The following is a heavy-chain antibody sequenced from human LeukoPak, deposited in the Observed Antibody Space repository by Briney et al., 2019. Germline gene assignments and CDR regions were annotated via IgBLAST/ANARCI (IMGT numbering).Heavy chain of an antibody. Sequence: ASVKVSCKASGYTLTDYYIHWVRQAPGQGLEWMGWINTNSGGRNYAQKFQGRVTMTRDTSINTAYVEVSGLRSDDTAVYYCARTPSFGSVAFDIWGQGTMVTVSS. CDR3: ARTPSFGSVAFDI. J-gene: IGHJ3*02. D-gene: IGHD3-10*01. CDR2: INTNSGGR. V-gene: IGHV1-2*02. CDR1: GYTLTDYY.